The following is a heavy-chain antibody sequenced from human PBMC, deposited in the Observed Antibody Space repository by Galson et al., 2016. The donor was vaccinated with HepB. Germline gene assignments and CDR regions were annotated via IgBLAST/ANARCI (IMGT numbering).Heavy chain of an antibody. CDR3: ARSGVRNSGSEWVPYYYYNMDV. CDR2: ISTYNGKT. CDR1: GFTFLTYG. V-gene: IGHV1-18*01. J-gene: IGHJ6*03. D-gene: IGHD1-26*01. Sequence: SVKVSCKASGFTFLTYGISWVRQAPGQGLEWMGWISTYNGKTKYAEKFQGRVTVTTETSTSTVYMELRTLRSDDTAVYYCARSGVRNSGSEWVPYYYYNMDVWGQGTAVAVSS.